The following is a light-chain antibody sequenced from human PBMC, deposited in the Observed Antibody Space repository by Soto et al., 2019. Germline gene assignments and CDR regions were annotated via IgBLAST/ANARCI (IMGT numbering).Light chain of an antibody. CDR2: DAS. J-gene: IGKJ1*01. Sequence: EVVLTQSPATLSVSPGDRATLACRASQDIGSAVAWYHQRSGQAPRLLIFDASIRVPTTPARFSGSVSGTEFTLTISSLESEDFAAYFCQQYGDRPRTFGKGTKVDIK. V-gene: IGKV3-15*01. CDR3: QQYGDRPRT. CDR1: QDIGSA.